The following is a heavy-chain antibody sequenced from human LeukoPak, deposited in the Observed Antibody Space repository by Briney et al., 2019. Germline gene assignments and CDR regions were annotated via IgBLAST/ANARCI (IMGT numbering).Heavy chain of an antibody. D-gene: IGHD5-18*01. Sequence: GGSLRLSCAASGFTFSSYWMSWVRQAPGKGLEWVAKIKQDGSEKYYVDSVKGRFTISRDNAKNSLYLQMNSLRAEDTAVYYCARHLSGVTGYTYSRGIDYWGQGTLVTVSS. CDR2: IKQDGSEK. CDR3: ARHLSGVTGYTYSRGIDY. V-gene: IGHV3-7*01. CDR1: GFTFSSYW. J-gene: IGHJ4*02.